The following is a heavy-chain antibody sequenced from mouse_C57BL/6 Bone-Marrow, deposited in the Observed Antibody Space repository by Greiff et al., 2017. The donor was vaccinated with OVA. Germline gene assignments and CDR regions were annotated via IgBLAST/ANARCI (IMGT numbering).Heavy chain of an antibody. Sequence: VQRVESGAELARPGASVKLSCKASGYTFTSYGISWVKQRTGQGLEWIGEIYPRSGNTYYNEKFKGKATLTADKSSSTAYMELRSLTSEDSAVYFCARHDRFAYWGQGTLVTVSA. CDR1: GYTFTSYG. J-gene: IGHJ3*01. D-gene: IGHD2-12*01. CDR3: ARHDRFAY. CDR2: IYPRSGNT. V-gene: IGHV1-81*01.